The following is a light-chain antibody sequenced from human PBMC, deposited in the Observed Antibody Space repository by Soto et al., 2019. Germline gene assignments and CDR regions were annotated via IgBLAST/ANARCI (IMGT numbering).Light chain of an antibody. V-gene: IGKV1-39*01. CDR2: GAA. J-gene: IGKJ1*01. Sequence: DIQMTQSPSSLSVSVGDRVTITCRTSQRISKYLNWYQQKPGKAPKILIYGAASLQSGVASRFSGSGSGTDFTLTISNLQPGDFATYYCQQSYSTWTFGQGTKVEMK. CDR1: QRISKY. CDR3: QQSYSTWT.